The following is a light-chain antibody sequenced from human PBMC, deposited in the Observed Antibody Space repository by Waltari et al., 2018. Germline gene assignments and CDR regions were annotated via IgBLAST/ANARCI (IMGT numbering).Light chain of an antibody. CDR1: QGVSSS. Sequence: DIQMTQSPSSLSASVGDRITITCRASQGVSSSLAWYQQRPGSAPKLLLYGAGTLGSGVSSRFSGSGSGTLFTLTINSLQPEDFATYYCQQYHGTPTFGQGTKLQIK. J-gene: IGKJ2*01. V-gene: IGKV1-NL1*01. CDR3: QQYHGTPT. CDR2: GAG.